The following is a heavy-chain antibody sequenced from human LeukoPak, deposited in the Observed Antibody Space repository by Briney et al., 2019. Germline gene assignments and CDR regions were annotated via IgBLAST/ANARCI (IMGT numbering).Heavy chain of an antibody. V-gene: IGHV3-7*02. CDR1: EFTFSKVW. Sequence: TGGSLRHSRAASEFTFSKVWMRGVRQARGKGLEWVANVNQGGSETNYAVSLRGRFTISRDNARNLLYLQMSSLRADDTAVYYCAGGYGVDVWGQGTTVSVSS. CDR3: AGGYGVDV. J-gene: IGHJ6*02. CDR2: VNQGGSET.